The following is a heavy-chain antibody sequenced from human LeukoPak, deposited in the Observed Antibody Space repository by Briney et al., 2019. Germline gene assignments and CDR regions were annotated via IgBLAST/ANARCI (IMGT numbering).Heavy chain of an antibody. CDR3: ARDIGRALAGTANDY. J-gene: IGHJ4*02. CDR1: GFSFSSYG. Sequence: SGGSLRLSCAASGFSFSSYGMHWVRQAPGKGLEWVAVIWNDGTRQFYPDSVKGRFTISRDNSKNMLWLQMSSLSADDTAVYYCARDIGRALAGTANDYWGQGTLVTVSS. D-gene: IGHD2-15*01. V-gene: IGHV3-33*01. CDR2: IWNDGTRQ.